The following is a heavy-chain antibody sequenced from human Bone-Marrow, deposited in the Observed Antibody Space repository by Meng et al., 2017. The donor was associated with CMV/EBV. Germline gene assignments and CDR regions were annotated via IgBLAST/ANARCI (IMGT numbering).Heavy chain of an antibody. CDR3: ARDPNPYYDFWSGYSLSSNWFDP. CDR1: GFTFSSYS. Sequence: GESLKISCASSGFTFSSYSMNWVRQATGKGLEWVSSISSSSSYTYYADSVKGRFTISRDNAKNTLYLQMNSLRAEDTAVYYCARDPNPYYDFWSGYSLSSNWFDPWGQGTLVTVSS. V-gene: IGHV3-21*01. J-gene: IGHJ5*02. D-gene: IGHD3-3*01. CDR2: ISSSSSYT.